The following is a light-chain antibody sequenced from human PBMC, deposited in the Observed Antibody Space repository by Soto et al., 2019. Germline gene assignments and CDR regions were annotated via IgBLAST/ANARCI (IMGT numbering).Light chain of an antibody. CDR3: SSYRSSSIVV. CDR2: EVS. CDR1: SSDVGGYNY. Sequence: QSALTQPASVSGSPGQSITISCTGTSSDVGGYNYVSWYQQHPGKAPKLMIYEVSNRPSGVSNRFSGSKSGNTASLTISGLQAEDEADYYCSSYRSSSIVVFGGGIKLTVL. V-gene: IGLV2-14*01. J-gene: IGLJ2*01.